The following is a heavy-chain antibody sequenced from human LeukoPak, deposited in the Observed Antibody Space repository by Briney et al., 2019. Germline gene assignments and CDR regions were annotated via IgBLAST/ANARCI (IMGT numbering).Heavy chain of an antibody. Sequence: PGGSLRLSCAASGFTFSSYAMHWVRQAPGKGLEWVAVISYDGSNKYYADSVKGRFTISRDNSKNTLYLQMNSLRAEDTAVYYCARDNSKTYYFDYWGQGTLVTVSS. J-gene: IGHJ4*02. CDR1: GFTFSSYA. V-gene: IGHV3-30-3*01. D-gene: IGHD4-23*01. CDR3: ARDNSKTYYFDY. CDR2: ISYDGSNK.